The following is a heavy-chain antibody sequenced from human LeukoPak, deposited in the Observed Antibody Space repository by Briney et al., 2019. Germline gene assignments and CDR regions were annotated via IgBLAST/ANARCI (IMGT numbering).Heavy chain of an antibody. V-gene: IGHV3-49*04. CDR1: GFTFGDYG. CDR2: IRSKAYGGTT. D-gene: IGHD2-21*02. J-gene: IGHJ4*02. CDR3: SNSYCGGDCYSGGYFDY. Sequence: GGSLRLSCTGSGFTFGDYGMSWVRQAPGKGLEWVAFIRSKAYGGTTEYAASVKCRFTISRDDYKCISYLQMNSLKAEDTAVYYCSNSYCGGDCYSGGYFDYWGQGTLVSVSS.